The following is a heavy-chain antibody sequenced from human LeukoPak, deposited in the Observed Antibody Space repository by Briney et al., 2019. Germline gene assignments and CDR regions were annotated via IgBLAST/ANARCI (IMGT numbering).Heavy chain of an antibody. Sequence: GGSLRLSCAASGFTFSSYWMSWVRQAPGKGLEWVANIKQDGSEKYYVDSVKGRFTISRDNAKNSLYLQMNSLRAEDTAVYYCARGVGALDGSGSYYDYWGQGTLVTVSS. D-gene: IGHD3-10*01. V-gene: IGHV3-7*01. CDR3: ARGVGALDGSGSYYDY. J-gene: IGHJ4*02. CDR2: IKQDGSEK. CDR1: GFTFSSYW.